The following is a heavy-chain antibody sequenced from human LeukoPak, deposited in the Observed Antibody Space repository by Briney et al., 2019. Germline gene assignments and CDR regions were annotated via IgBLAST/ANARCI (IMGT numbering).Heavy chain of an antibody. J-gene: IGHJ4*02. Sequence: GESLKISCKGSGYSFTNYWITWVRQMPGKGLEWMGRIDPSDSYTNYSPSFQGHVTISADRSISAAYLQWSRLKASDTAMYYCARLKYYGSGSYYFAYWGQGTLVTVSS. CDR1: GYSFTNYW. V-gene: IGHV5-10-1*01. CDR2: IDPSDSYT. CDR3: ARLKYYGSGSYYFAY. D-gene: IGHD3-10*01.